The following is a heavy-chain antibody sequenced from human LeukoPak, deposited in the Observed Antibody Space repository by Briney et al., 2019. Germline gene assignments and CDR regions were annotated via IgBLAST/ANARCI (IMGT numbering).Heavy chain of an antibody. J-gene: IGHJ6*02. CDR3: SRAVNPFNYYNGMDV. CDR1: GYSFTNYW. Sequence: GESLKISCQGSGYSFTNYWIGWVRQMPGKGLEWMGIIYPGDSDTRYSPSFQGQVTISADKSISTAYLQWSSLKASDTAMYYCSRAVNPFNYYNGMDVWGQGTTVTVSS. D-gene: IGHD4-11*01. CDR2: IYPGDSDT. V-gene: IGHV5-51*01.